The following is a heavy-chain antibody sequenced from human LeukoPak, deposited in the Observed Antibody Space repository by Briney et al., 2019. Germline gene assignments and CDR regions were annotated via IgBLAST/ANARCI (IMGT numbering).Heavy chain of an antibody. CDR1: GGSISSGDYY. J-gene: IGHJ5*02. CDR2: IYYSGST. CDR3: ARRISGYVFDP. Sequence: PSETLSLTCTVSGGSISSGDYYWSWIRQPPGKGLEWIGYIYYSGSTYYNPSLKSQVTISVDTSKNQLSLKLSSVTAADTAVYYCARRISGYVFDPWGQGTLITVSS. D-gene: IGHD1-20*01. V-gene: IGHV4-30-4*08.